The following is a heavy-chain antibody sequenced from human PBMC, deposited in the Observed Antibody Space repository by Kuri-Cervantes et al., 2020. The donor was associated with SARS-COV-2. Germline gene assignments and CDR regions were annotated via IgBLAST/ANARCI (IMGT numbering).Heavy chain of an antibody. CDR2: ISWNSGSI. CDR1: GFTFDDYA. J-gene: IGHJ4*02. CDR3: ARGYRY. D-gene: IGHD3-16*02. Sequence: SLKISCAASGFTFDDYAMHWVRQAPGKGLEWVSGISWNSGSIGYADSVKGRFTISRDNAKNSLYLQMNSLRAEDTAVYYCARGYRYWGQGTLVTVSS. V-gene: IGHV3-9*01.